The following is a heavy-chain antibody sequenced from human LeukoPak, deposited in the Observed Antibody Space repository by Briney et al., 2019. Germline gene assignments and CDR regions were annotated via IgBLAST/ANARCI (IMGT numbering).Heavy chain of an antibody. CDR3: ARGPILRYFDWSTYAFDI. J-gene: IGHJ3*02. CDR2: INHSGST. Sequence: SQTLSFTSTVSGASISSGGYYWSWIRQPPGKGLEWIGEINHSGSTNYNPSLKSRVTISVDTSKNQFSLKLSSVTAADTAVYYCARGPILRYFDWSTYAFDIWGQATKVAVSS. CDR1: GASISSGGYY. D-gene: IGHD3-9*01. V-gene: IGHV4-30-2*01.